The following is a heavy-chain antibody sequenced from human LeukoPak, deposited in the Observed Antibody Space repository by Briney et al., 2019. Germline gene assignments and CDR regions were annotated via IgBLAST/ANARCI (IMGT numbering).Heavy chain of an antibody. CDR3: ARVHYDGPGH. CDR1: GFTFSDYY. V-gene: IGHV3-11*04. CDR2: ISTRGSTI. J-gene: IGHJ4*02. Sequence: GGSLRLSCVVSGFTFSDYYMSWIRQAPGKGLEWLSYISTRGSTIYYADSVKGRFTISRDNAKNSLYLQMNSLRAEDTAVYYCARVHYDGPGHWGQGTLVTVS. D-gene: IGHD3-22*01.